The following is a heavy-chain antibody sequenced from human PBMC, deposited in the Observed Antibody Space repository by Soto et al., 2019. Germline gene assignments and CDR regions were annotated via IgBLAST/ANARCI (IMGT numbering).Heavy chain of an antibody. V-gene: IGHV1-69*13. CDR2: IIPIFGTA. Sequence: GASVKVSCKASGGTFSSYAISWVRQAPGQGLEWMGGIIPIFGTANYAQKFQGRVTITADESTSTAYMELSSLRSEDTAVYYCARAPTNWNYVWGSFDYWGQGTLVTVSS. D-gene: IGHD1-7*01. CDR1: GGTFSSYA. J-gene: IGHJ4*02. CDR3: ARAPTNWNYVWGSFDY.